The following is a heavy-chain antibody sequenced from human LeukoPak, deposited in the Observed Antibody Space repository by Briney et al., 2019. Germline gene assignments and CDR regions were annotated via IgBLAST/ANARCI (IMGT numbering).Heavy chain of an antibody. V-gene: IGHV4-31*03. CDR3: ARVGVRGVIPID. Sequence: PSETLSLTCTVSGGSISSGGYYWSWIRQHPGKGLERIGYIYYSGSTYYNPSLKSRVTISVDTSKNQFSLKLSSVTAADTAVYYCARVGVRGVIPIDWGQGTLVTVSS. J-gene: IGHJ4*02. CDR1: GGSISSGGYY. D-gene: IGHD3-10*01. CDR2: IYYSGST.